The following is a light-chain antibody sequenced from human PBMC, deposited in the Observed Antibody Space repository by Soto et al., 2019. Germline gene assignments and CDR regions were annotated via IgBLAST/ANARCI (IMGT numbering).Light chain of an antibody. Sequence: EIVMTQSPATLSVSPGERATLSCRASQSVSSNLAWYQQKPGQAPRLLIYGASTRATGIPARFSGSGSGTEFTLTISSLHAEDFAVYYCQQYNNWPIFTFGPGTKVDIK. CDR1: QSVSSN. CDR3: QQYNNWPIFT. CDR2: GAS. V-gene: IGKV3-15*01. J-gene: IGKJ3*01.